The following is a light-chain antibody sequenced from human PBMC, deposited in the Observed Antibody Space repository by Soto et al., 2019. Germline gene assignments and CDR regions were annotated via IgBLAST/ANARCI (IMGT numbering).Light chain of an antibody. CDR1: QPISSW. CDR3: QQASSFPHT. V-gene: IGKV1-12*01. J-gene: IGKJ2*01. Sequence: DIQMTQSPSTVSASVGDRVTITCWASQPISSWLAWFRQRPGKAPELLIYAASTLHSGVPSRFSGSGSGTDFALTISGLQPEDFATYYCQQASSFPHTFGQGTRVDIK. CDR2: AAS.